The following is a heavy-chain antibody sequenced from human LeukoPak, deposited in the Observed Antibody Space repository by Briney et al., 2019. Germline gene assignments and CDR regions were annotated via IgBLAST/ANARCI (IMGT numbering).Heavy chain of an antibody. Sequence: PGGSLRLSCAASGFTFSSYWMHWVRQAPGKGLVWVSRINSDGSSTSYADSVKGRFTISRDNAKNTLYLQMNSLRAEDTAVYYCARDPRRGYSGYGSWYFDYWGQGTLVTVSS. CDR1: GFTFSSYW. CDR2: INSDGSST. V-gene: IGHV3-74*01. CDR3: ARDPRRGYSGYGSWYFDY. J-gene: IGHJ4*02. D-gene: IGHD5-12*01.